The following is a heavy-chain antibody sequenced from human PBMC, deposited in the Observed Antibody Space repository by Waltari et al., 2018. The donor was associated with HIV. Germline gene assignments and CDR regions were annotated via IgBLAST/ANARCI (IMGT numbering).Heavy chain of an antibody. V-gene: IGHV3-48*04. CDR2: ISGTNSTT. Sequence: ELQVVESGGGLVQPGGSLRLSCAASGFTFSSHSMNWVRQAPGKGLEWVSYISGTNSTTYDGDSMKGRFTISRDNAKNSLYLQMNSRRVEDTAVYYCARCGGDGRYGMDVWGQGTTVTVSS. CDR1: GFTFSSHS. D-gene: IGHD2-21*02. J-gene: IGHJ6*02. CDR3: ARCGGDGRYGMDV.